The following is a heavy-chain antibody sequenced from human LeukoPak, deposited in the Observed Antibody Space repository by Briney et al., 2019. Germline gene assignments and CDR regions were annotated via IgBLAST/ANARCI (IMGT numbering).Heavy chain of an antibody. CDR2: INSDGRIT. V-gene: IGHV3-74*01. D-gene: IGHD4/OR15-4a*01. Sequence: GGSLRLSCAASGFTFSDYWMHWVRQASGKGLVGVSRINSDGRITSYADSVKGRFTISRDNGKNSLDLQMNSLRADDTAVYYCARDTLGEGEDANYAVYYFDYWGQGTVVTVSS. CDR1: GFTFSDYW. CDR3: ARDTLGEGEDANYAVYYFDY. J-gene: IGHJ4*02.